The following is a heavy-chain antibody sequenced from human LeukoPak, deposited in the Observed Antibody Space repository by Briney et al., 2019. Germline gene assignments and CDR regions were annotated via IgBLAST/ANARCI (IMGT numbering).Heavy chain of an antibody. CDR3: ARGLRFPDS. J-gene: IGHJ4*02. D-gene: IGHD2-8*01. CDR2: ISGGGGGT. CDR1: GFTFSSYS. Sequence: GGSLRLSCAASGFTFSSYSMNWVRQAPGKGLEWVSSISGGGGGTYYADSVKGRFTISRDNSKNTLYLQMNSLRAEDTAVYYCARGLRFPDSWGQGTLVTVSS. V-gene: IGHV3-23*01.